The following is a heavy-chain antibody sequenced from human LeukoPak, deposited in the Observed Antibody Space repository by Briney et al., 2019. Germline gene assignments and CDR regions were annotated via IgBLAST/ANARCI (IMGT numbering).Heavy chain of an antibody. J-gene: IGHJ3*01. CDR1: GFTFSNSA. CDR3: VRVGGAFDL. Sequence: GGSLRLSCAASGFTFSNSAMTWVRQAPGKGLEWVSAISGSGGSTYYAHSVKGRFTISRDNSKNTLYLQMSSLRAEDTAVYYCVRVGGAFDLWGQGTRVSVSS. V-gene: IGHV3-23*01. CDR2: ISGSGGST. D-gene: IGHD3-16*01.